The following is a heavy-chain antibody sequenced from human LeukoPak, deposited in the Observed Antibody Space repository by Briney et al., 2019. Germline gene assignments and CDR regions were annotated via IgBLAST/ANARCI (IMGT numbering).Heavy chain of an antibody. J-gene: IGHJ5*02. Sequence: SETLSLTCTVSGGSISSYYWSWIRQPAGKGLEWVGRIYTSGSTNYNPSLKSRVTMSVDTSKNQFSLKLSSVTAADTAVYYCARDSLDYYGDRTNWFDPWGQGTLVTVSS. V-gene: IGHV4-4*07. CDR3: ARDSLDYYGDRTNWFDP. CDR1: GGSISSYY. D-gene: IGHD4-17*01. CDR2: IYTSGST.